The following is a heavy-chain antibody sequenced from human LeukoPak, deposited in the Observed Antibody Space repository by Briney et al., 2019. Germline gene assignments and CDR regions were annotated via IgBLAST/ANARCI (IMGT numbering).Heavy chain of an antibody. J-gene: IGHJ6*02. V-gene: IGHV3-23*01. CDR2: ISGSGGST. Sequence: GGSLRLSCAAAGFTFSSYAMSWVRQAPGKRLEWVSGISGSGGSTYYADSVKGRFTISRDNSKSTMYLQMNSLRAEDTAVYYCANPILYRPVYYYGMDAWGQGTTVTVFS. CDR1: GFTFSSYA. D-gene: IGHD3-16*01. CDR3: ANPILYRPVYYYGMDA.